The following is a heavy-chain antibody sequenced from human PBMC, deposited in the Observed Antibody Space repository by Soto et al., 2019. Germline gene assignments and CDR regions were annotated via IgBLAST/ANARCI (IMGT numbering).Heavy chain of an antibody. CDR1: GFTFSSYG. J-gene: IGHJ3*01. CDR2: VSYDGSNK. CDR3: AKDLRVAGTFDV. V-gene: IGHV3-30*18. Sequence: QVQLVESGGGVVQPGRSLRLSCAASGFTFSSYGMHWVRQAPGKGLEWVAVVSYDGSNKYYADSVKGRFTISRDNSKNTLELQMNSLRGEDTAVYYGAKDLRVAGTFDVWGQGTMVTVSS. D-gene: IGHD6-19*01.